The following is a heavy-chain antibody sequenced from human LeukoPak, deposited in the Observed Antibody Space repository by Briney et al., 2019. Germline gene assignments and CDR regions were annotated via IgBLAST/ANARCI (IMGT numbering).Heavy chain of an antibody. Sequence: SETLSLTCAVYGGSFSGYYWSWIRQPPGKGLEWIGYIYYSGSTNYTPSLKSRVTISVDTSKNQFSLKLTSVTAADTAVYYCARVPLRDCSSTSCLRYFYMDVWGKGTTVTVS. CDR3: ARVPLRDCSSTSCLRYFYMDV. CDR2: IYYSGST. CDR1: GGSFSGYY. J-gene: IGHJ6*03. V-gene: IGHV4-59*01. D-gene: IGHD2-2*01.